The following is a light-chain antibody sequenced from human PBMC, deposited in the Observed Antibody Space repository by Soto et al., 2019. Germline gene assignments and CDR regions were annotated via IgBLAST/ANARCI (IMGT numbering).Light chain of an antibody. CDR2: VAS. CDR1: QSVSSSY. J-gene: IGKJ5*01. CDR3: QQYGSSPIT. V-gene: IGKV3-20*01. Sequence: EIVLTQSPGTLSLSPGERATLSCRASQSVSSSYLAWYQQRPGQAPRLLIYVASNRATGTPDRFSGSGSGTDFTLTISRLEPEDCAVYYCQQYGSSPITFGQGKRLEIK.